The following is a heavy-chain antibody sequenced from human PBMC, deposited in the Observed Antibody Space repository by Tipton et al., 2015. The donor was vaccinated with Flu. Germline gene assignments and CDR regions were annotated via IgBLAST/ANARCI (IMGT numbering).Heavy chain of an antibody. V-gene: IGHV4-31*03. CDR3: ARSIRGSDWFDP. Sequence: TLSLTCTVSGGSINSASHYWSWIRQFSGKDLEWIGYIWYTEGTYYNPSLKTRVTISVDSSENQLSLNLTSVTAADTAVYYCARSIRGSDWFDPWGQGTLVTVSS. CDR2: IWYTEGT. D-gene: IGHD3-10*01. CDR1: GGSINSASHY. J-gene: IGHJ5*02.